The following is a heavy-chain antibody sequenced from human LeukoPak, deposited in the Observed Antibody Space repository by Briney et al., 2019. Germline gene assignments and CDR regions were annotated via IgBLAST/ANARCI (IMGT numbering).Heavy chain of an antibody. V-gene: IGHV1-2*02. D-gene: IGHD3-22*01. CDR1: GYTFTGYY. Sequence: ASVKVSCKASGYTFTGYYMHWVRQAPGQGLEWMGWINPNSGGTNYAQKFQGRVTMTRDTSISTAYMELSRLRSDDTAVYYCARDSGYYDSSGYYPFDYRGQGTLVTVSS. CDR3: ARDSGYYDSSGYYPFDY. J-gene: IGHJ4*02. CDR2: INPNSGGT.